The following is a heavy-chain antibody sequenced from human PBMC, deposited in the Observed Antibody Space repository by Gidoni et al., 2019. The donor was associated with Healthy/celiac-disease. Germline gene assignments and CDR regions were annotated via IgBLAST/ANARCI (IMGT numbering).Heavy chain of an antibody. CDR1: GFTVRSNY. V-gene: IGHV3-53*02. D-gene: IGHD6-19*01. CDR2: IYSGGST. CDR3: ASAVKSSGWPNAFDI. Sequence: EVKLVGTGGGLIQPGGSLRRSCAASGFTVRSNYMSWVRQAPGKGLEWVSVIYSGGSTYYADSVKGRFTISRDNSKNTLYLQMNSLRAEDTAVYYCASAVKSSGWPNAFDIWGQGTMVTVSS. J-gene: IGHJ3*02.